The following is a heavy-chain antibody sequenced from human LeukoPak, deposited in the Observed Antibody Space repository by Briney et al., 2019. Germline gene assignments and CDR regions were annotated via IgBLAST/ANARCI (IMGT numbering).Heavy chain of an antibody. V-gene: IGHV3-21*01. D-gene: IGHD6-6*01. J-gene: IGHJ3*02. Sequence: GGSLRLSCAASGFTFSSYSMDWVRQAPGKGLEWVSSISSSSSYIYYADSVKGRFTISRDNAKNSLYLQMNSLRAEDTAVYYCARGHGSTDSSSSVRYAFDIWGQRTMVTVSS. CDR3: ARGHGSTDSSSSVRYAFDI. CDR2: ISSSSSYI. CDR1: GFTFSSYS.